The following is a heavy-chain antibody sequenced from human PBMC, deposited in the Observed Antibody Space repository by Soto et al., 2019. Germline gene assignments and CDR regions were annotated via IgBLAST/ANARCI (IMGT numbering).Heavy chain of an antibody. V-gene: IGHV3-64*01. CDR3: ARGRVEDSSGWATYFDF. CDR2: INTNGVNT. Sequence: GGAPRLFRTAARFLLSGYLLECVRQAPGKGLEYVSAINTNGVNTFYAKSVKGRFTISRDNSKNTMYLQMGSLRAEDMAVYYCARGRVEDSSGWATYFDFWGQGT. D-gene: IGHD6-19*01. J-gene: IGHJ4*02. CDR1: RFLLSGYL.